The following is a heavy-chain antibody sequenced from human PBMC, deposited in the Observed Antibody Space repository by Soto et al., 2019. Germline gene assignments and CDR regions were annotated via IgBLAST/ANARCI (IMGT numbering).Heavy chain of an antibody. CDR1: GFIFSDYG. J-gene: IGHJ5*02. V-gene: IGHV3-30*18. Sequence: GGSLRLSCAASGFIFSDYGMHWVRQAPGKGLEWMAIISSDGSDKYYADSVKGRFTISRDNSKNTLYLQMNSLRAEDTAVYYCAKNHLPQSYYDLPWFDPWGPGTLVTVSS. D-gene: IGHD3-3*01. CDR3: AKNHLPQSYYDLPWFDP. CDR2: ISSDGSDK.